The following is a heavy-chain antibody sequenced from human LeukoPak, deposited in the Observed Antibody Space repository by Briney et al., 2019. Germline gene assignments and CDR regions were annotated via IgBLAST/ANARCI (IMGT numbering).Heavy chain of an antibody. CDR2: ISGSGGTT. J-gene: IGHJ4*02. V-gene: IGHV3-23*01. D-gene: IGHD1-26*01. CDR3: ARQGPGGLLDH. Sequence: GGSLRLSCAASGFTFSSYAMNWVRQAPGEGLGWVSAISGSGGTTYYADSVKGRFTISRDNAKNSLHLQMNSLRPEDTAVYYCARQGPGGLLDHWGQGTLVTVSS. CDR1: GFTFSSYA.